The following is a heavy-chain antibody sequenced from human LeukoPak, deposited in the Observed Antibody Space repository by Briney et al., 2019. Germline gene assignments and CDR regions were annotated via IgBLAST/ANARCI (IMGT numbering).Heavy chain of an antibody. CDR2: INWNGGST. J-gene: IGHJ4*02. D-gene: IGHD1-26*01. Sequence: GGSLRLSCAASGFTFDDYGMSWVRQAPGKGLEWVSGINWNGGSTGYADSVKGRFTISRDNAKNSLYLQMNSLRAEDTALYHCARVGGSYLGYYFDYWGQGTLATVSS. V-gene: IGHV3-20*01. CDR3: ARVGGSYLGYYFDY. CDR1: GFTFDDYG.